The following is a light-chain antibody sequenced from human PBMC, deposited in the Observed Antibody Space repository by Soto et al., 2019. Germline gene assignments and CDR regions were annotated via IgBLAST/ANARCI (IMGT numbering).Light chain of an antibody. J-gene: IGLJ1*01. CDR2: EVN. V-gene: IGLV2-8*01. CDR1: SRDVGTYNY. Sequence: QSALTQPPSASGSPGQSVTISCTGTSRDVGTYNYVAWYQQHPGKAPKLMIYEVNKRPSGVPDRFSGSKAGNTASLTVFGLQAEDEADYYCSSYAGSDVFVFGTGTKGTVL. CDR3: SSYAGSDVFV.